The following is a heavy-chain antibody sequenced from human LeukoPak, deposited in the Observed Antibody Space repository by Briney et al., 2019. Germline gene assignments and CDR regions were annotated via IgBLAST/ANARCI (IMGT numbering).Heavy chain of an antibody. D-gene: IGHD3-16*01. CDR1: GYTFTGQY. J-gene: IGHJ1*01. V-gene: IGHV1-2*02. Sequence: EASVNVSCKTSGYTFTGQYLHWVRQAPGQGLEWMGWINPNSGGTKSAQKFQGRVIMTRDTSISTAYMELRSLSSDDTAVYYCARGRQLHLGELFPFAEFFQPWGQGTLVTVFS. CDR2: INPNSGGT. CDR3: ARGRQLHLGELFPFAEFFQP.